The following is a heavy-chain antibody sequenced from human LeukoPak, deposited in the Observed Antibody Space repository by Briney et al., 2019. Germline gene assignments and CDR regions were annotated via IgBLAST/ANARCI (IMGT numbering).Heavy chain of an antibody. CDR1: GFIFSPYA. J-gene: IGHJ4*02. CDR3: ARRYYGSATYRLPYDY. CDR2: IAGGDDR. V-gene: IGHV3-23*01. D-gene: IGHD3-22*01. Sequence: GGSLRLSCAASGFIFSPYAMSWVRQAPGKGLEWVAGIAGGDDRFYADSVKGRFSISRDNAENSLYLQMSSLRAEDTAVYYCARRYYGSATYRLPYDYWGQGTLVTVSS.